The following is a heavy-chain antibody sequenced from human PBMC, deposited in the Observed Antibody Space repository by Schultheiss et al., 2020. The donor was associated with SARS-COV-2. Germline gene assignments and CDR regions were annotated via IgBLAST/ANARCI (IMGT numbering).Heavy chain of an antibody. Sequence: GGSLRLSCAASGFTFSSYGMHWVRQAPGKGLEWVAVIWYDGSNKYYADSVKGRFTISRDNSKNTLYLQMNSLRAEDTAVYYCARAPNPGTRYYGMDVWGQGTTVTVSS. V-gene: IGHV3-33*01. J-gene: IGHJ6*02. CDR1: GFTFSSYG. CDR3: ARAPNPGTRYYGMDV. CDR2: IWYDGSNK.